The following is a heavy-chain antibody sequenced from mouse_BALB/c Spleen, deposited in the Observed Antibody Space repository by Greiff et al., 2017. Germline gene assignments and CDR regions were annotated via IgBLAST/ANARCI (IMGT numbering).Heavy chain of an antibody. CDR3: ARSGGNYSWLAY. Sequence: EVQGVESGGGLVQPGGSRKLSCAASGFTFSSFGMHWVRQAPEKGLEWVAYISSGSSTIYYADTVKGRFTISRDNPKNTLFLQMTSLRSEDTAMYYCARSGGNYSWLAYWGQGTLVTVSA. CDR1: GFTFSSFG. J-gene: IGHJ3*01. CDR2: ISSGSSTI. V-gene: IGHV5-17*02. D-gene: IGHD2-1*01.